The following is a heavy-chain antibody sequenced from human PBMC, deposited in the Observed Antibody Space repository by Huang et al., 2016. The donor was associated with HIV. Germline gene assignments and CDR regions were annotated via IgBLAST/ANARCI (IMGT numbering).Heavy chain of an antibody. CDR3: AKGGSAAAVLDF. V-gene: IGHV3-30*18. CDR1: GFTFSSYG. J-gene: IGHJ4*02. D-gene: IGHD6-13*01. Sequence: QVQLVEYGGGVVQTGRSLRISCAASGFTFSSYGMYWVRQATGKGWEWVEVRAYDGKTKYYADSVKGRFSSSRDNSKTTVYLQLNSRGVEDTAVYYCAKGGSAAAVLDFWGQGTLVTVSS. CDR2: RAYDGKTK.